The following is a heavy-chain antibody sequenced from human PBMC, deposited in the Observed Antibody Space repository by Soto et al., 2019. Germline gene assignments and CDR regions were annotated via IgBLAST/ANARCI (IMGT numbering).Heavy chain of an antibody. Sequence: QLQLQESGPGLVKPSETLSLTCTVSGGSISRSNCYWGWIRQPPGKGLEWIGSIYSSGSTYYNPSPRVRATISVETSRTQFSLKVSSVSAADTAVYYCARQTVTDGMDVWGQGTTVTV. V-gene: IGHV4-39*01. J-gene: IGHJ6*02. CDR3: ARQTVTDGMDV. D-gene: IGHD2-21*02. CDR2: IYSSGST. CDR1: GGSISRSNCY.